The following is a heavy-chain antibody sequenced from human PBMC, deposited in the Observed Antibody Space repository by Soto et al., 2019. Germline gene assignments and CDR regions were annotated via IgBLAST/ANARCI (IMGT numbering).Heavy chain of an antibody. CDR3: ARGGWLQLRYFDY. V-gene: IGHV4-59*01. CDR1: GGSISGYY. J-gene: IGHJ4*02. CDR2: IYYSGTT. D-gene: IGHD5-12*01. Sequence: SETLSLSCTVSGGSISGYYWSWIRQPPGKGLEWIGNIYYSGTTNYNPSLKSRVTISVDTSKNQFSLKLSSVTAADTAVYYCARGGWLQLRYFDYWGQGTLVTVSS.